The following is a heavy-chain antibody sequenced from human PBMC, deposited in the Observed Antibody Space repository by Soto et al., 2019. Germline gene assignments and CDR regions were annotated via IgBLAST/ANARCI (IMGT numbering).Heavy chain of an antibody. CDR2: INHSGST. CDR3: ARGINPDRVYCSDGSCPDAFDI. CDR1: GVSFIGYY. D-gene: IGHD2-15*01. J-gene: IGHJ3*02. V-gene: IGHV4-34*01. Sequence: SATLSLTCAVYGVSFIGYYWSWIRQPPGKGLEWIGEINHSGSTNYNPSLKSRVTISVDTSKNQFSLKLSSVTAADTAVYYCARGINPDRVYCSDGSCPDAFDICAQGTIVPVS.